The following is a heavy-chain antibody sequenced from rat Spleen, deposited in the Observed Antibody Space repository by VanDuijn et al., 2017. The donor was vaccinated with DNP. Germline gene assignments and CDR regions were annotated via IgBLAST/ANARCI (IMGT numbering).Heavy chain of an antibody. CDR2: ITPTGGNI. CDR3: TRGPIYYYSTYLPDY. Sequence: EVQLVESGGGLVQPGGSLKLSCVASGFTFNNYWMNWICQAPGKGLEWVASITPTGGNIYYPDSVKGRFTISRDNAQNTLYLQMNSLRSEDTATYYCTRGPIYYYSTYLPDYWGQGVMVTVSS. D-gene: IGHD1-2*01. J-gene: IGHJ2*01. V-gene: IGHV5-31*01. CDR1: GFTFNNYW.